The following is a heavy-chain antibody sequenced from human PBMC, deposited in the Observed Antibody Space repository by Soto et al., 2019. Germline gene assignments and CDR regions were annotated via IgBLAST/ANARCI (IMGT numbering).Heavy chain of an antibody. Sequence: PSETLSLTCTVSGGSISSYYWSWIRQPPGKGLEWIGYIYYSGSTNYNPSLKSRVTISVDTSKNQFSLKLSSVTAADTAVYYCARGGSTAAAASKNWFHPGGKGTLVTVPS. V-gene: IGHV4-59*01. CDR1: GGSISSYY. CDR2: IYYSGST. CDR3: ARGGSTAAAASKNWFHP. D-gene: IGHD6-13*01. J-gene: IGHJ5*02.